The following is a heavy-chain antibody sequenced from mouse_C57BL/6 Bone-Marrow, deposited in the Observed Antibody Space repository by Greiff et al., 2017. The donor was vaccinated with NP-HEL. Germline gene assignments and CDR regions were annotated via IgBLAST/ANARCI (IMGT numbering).Heavy chain of an antibody. D-gene: IGHD4-1*01. CDR3: ARGLGRDWYFDV. J-gene: IGHJ1*03. V-gene: IGHV1-64*01. CDR2: IHPNSGST. CDR1: GYTFTSYW. Sequence: QVQLQQPGAELVKPGASVKLSCTASGYTFTSYWMHWVKQRPGQGLEWIGMIHPNSGSTNYNEKFKSKATLTVDKSSSTAYMQLSSLTSEDSAVYYCARGLGRDWYFDVWGTGTTVTVSS.